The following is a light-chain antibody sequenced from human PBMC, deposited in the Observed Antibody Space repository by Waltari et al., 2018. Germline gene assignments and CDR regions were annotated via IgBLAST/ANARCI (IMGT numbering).Light chain of an antibody. Sequence: QSALTQPASVSGSPGQSITISCTGTSSDVGSYTYVSWYQQHPGKVPKLMIYEVNNRPSGVSNRFSGSKSGNTASLTISGLRAEDEADYYCSSYTSSSTYVFGTGTKVTVL. CDR1: SSDVGSYTY. J-gene: IGLJ1*01. V-gene: IGLV2-14*01. CDR3: SSYTSSSTYV. CDR2: EVN.